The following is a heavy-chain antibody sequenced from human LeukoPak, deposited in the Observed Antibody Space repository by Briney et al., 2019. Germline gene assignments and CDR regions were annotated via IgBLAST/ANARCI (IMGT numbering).Heavy chain of an antibody. D-gene: IGHD1-26*01. CDR1: GFTFSNYA. CDR2: IDGPTFRT. J-gene: IGHJ4*02. CDR3: TTWVGAHFDF. V-gene: IGHV3-23*01. Sequence: PGESLRLSCAASGFTFSNYAMHWVRQAPGKGLEWVSTIDGPTFRTHYADSVMGRFTISRDNSKNTLYLQMNSLRAEDAAVYFCTTWVGAHFDFWGQGTLVTFSP.